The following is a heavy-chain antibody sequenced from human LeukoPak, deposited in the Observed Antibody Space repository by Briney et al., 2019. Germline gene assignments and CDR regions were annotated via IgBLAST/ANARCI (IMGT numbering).Heavy chain of an antibody. V-gene: IGHV3-9*01. J-gene: IGHJ3*02. Sequence: GRSLRLTCAASGFTFDDYAMHWVRQAPGKGLEWVSGISWNSGSIGYADSVKGRFTISRDNAKNSLYLQMNSLRAEDTALYYCAKDILSGSGSYDAFDIWGQGTMVTVSS. CDR3: AKDILSGSGSYDAFDI. D-gene: IGHD3-10*01. CDR2: ISWNSGSI. CDR1: GFTFDDYA.